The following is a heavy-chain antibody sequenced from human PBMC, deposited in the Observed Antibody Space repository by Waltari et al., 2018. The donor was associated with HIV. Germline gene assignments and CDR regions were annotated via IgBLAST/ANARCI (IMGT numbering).Heavy chain of an antibody. CDR1: GGSISSGLYY. V-gene: IGHV4-39*01. J-gene: IGHJ4*02. CDR3: ARQRQSRRDPFDY. Sequence: QLQLQESGPGLVKPSETLSLTCTVSGGSISSGLYYWGWIRRPPGKGLEWIGSIFYTGSTYDNPSLRGRATMSVETSKNRFSLQLGSVTAADTAVYYCARQRQSRRDPFDYWGQGTLVTVSS. CDR2: IFYTGST.